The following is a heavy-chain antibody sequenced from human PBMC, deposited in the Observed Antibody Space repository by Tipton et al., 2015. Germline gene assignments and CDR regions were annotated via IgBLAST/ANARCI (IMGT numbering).Heavy chain of an antibody. CDR3: AKVALYGQWRLGPFSA. CDR2: ISYDGSKK. V-gene: IGHV3-30*18. J-gene: IGHJ4*02. CDR1: GFTFSSYG. Sequence: QLVQSGGGVVQSGRSLRLSCAASGFTFSSYGMHWVRQAPGKGLEWVAVISYDGSKKYYGDSVTGRITVSRDNSKDTLYLQMNNLRLEDTAVYFCAKVALYGQWRLGPFSAWGQGTLVTVSS. D-gene: IGHD6-19*01.